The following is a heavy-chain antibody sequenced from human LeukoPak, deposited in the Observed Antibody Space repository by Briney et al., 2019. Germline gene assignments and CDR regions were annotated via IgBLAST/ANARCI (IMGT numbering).Heavy chain of an antibody. J-gene: IGHJ6*02. CDR3: ARGLELVPAAILFYYYYGMDV. D-gene: IGHD2-2*02. CDR2: IYHSGST. Sequence: SETLSLTCAVSGGSISSSNWWSWVRQPPGKGLEWIGEIYHSGSTNYNPSLKSRVTISVDKSKNQFSLKLSSVTAADTAVYYCARGLELVPAAILFYYYYGMDVWGQGTTVTVSS. V-gene: IGHV4-4*02. CDR1: GGSISSSNW.